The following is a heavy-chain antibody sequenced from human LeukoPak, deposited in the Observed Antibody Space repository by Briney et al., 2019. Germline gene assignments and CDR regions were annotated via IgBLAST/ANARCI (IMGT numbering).Heavy chain of an antibody. D-gene: IGHD6-19*01. Sequence: GGSLRLSCAASGFIFSSYAMSWVRQAPGKGLEWVSAISDSGGNTDYADSVKGRFTISRDNSKNTLYLQMNSLRAEDTAVYYCAKDPRQTSGWYYFDYWGQGTLVTVSS. V-gene: IGHV3-23*01. J-gene: IGHJ4*02. CDR3: AKDPRQTSGWYYFDY. CDR2: ISDSGGNT. CDR1: GFIFSSYA.